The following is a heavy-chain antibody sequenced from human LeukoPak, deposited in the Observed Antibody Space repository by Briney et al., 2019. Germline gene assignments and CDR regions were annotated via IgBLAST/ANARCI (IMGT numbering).Heavy chain of an antibody. CDR3: ARDLEAANTYYVDY. CDR2: MSSAGTA. Sequence: PGGSLRLSCAASGFTVSSSYMSWVRQAPGXXXXXXXXMSSAGTAYYADSVKGRFTISRDNSKNTVYLQVNSLRDEDTAVYYCARDLEAANTYYVDYWGQGTMVTVSS. D-gene: IGHD6-13*01. J-gene: IGHJ4*02. V-gene: IGHV3-66*01. CDR1: GFTVSSSY.